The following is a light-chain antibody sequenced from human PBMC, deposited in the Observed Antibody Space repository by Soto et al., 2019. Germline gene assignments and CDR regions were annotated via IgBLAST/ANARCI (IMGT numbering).Light chain of an antibody. V-gene: IGKV3-15*01. CDR1: QSVSSN. J-gene: IGKJ4*01. CDR3: QQYNNWPPLT. Sequence: VXTXXXAXLSVSPGXRATLSCRXSQSVSSNLAWYQQKPGQAPRLLIYGASTRATGIPARFSGSGSGTEFTLTISSLQSEDFAVYYCQQYNNWPPLTFGGGTKVEIK. CDR2: GAS.